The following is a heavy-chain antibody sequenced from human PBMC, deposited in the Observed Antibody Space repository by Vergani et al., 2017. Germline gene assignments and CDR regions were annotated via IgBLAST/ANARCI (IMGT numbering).Heavy chain of an antibody. CDR3: ARHLRQKPTDG. J-gene: IGHJ4*02. V-gene: IGHV4-38-2*01. Sequence: QVQLQESGPGLVKTSETLSPTCAVSGYSISSGYYWGWIRQPPGKGLEWIGSIYHSGRTYYNPSLKSRVTISVNTSKNQFSLKLSSVTAADTAVYYCARHLRQKPTDGWGQGTLVTVSS. D-gene: IGHD1-1*01. CDR1: GYSISSGYY. CDR2: IYHSGRT.